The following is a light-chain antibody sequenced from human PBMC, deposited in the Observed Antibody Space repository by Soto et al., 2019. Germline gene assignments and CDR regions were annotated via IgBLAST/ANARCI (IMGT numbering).Light chain of an antibody. CDR1: SSDIGSNNY. CDR2: EVS. V-gene: IGLV2-14*01. Sequence: QSALTQPASVSGSPGQSITISCTGTSSDIGSNNYVSWFQQRPGKAPTLIIYEVSNRPSGVSTHFSGSKSGNTASLTISGLLPEDEAEYYCSSYTTTTRLFGGGTKLNRP. CDR3: SSYTTTTRL. J-gene: IGLJ3*02.